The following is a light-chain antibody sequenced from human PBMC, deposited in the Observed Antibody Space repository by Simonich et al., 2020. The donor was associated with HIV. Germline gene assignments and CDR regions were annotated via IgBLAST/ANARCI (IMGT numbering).Light chain of an antibody. CDR2: QDS. V-gene: IGLV3-1*01. CDR1: KLGDKF. CDR3: QAWDSSLHV. J-gene: IGLJ1*01. Sequence: YELTQPPSVSVSPGQTASITCSGDKLGDKFAGWYQQKPGQSPGLVIDQDSKRPPGIPERFSGSNSGNTATLTISGTQAMDEADYYCQAWDSSLHVFGTGTKVTVL.